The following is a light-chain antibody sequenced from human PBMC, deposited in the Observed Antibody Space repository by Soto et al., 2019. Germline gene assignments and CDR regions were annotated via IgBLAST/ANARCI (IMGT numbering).Light chain of an antibody. CDR2: DGS. Sequence: DIQMTQSPSSLSASVGDRVTITCGASQSIGRFLNWYQQKPGKAPTLLIYDGSSLQSGVPSRFSGSGSGTDFTLTISSLQPEDFATYYCQQSYSPPPITFGQGTRLEIK. V-gene: IGKV1-39*01. CDR3: QQSYSPPPIT. CDR1: QSIGRF. J-gene: IGKJ5*01.